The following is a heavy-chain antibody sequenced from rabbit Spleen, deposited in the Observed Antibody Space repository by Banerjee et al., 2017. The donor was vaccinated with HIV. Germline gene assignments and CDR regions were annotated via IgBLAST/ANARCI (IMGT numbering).Heavy chain of an antibody. CDR2: IDAGSSVRT. CDR3: ARSDSGYNWGFNL. CDR1: GFSFSSSYY. Sequence: QEQLVESGGGLVQPEGSLTLTCTASGFSFSSSYYMCWVRQAPGKELEWIACIDAGSSVRTYYASWAKGRFTISKTSSTTVTLQMTSLTAADTATYFCARSDSGYNWGFNLWGQGTLVTVS. J-gene: IGHJ4*01. D-gene: IGHD1-1*01. V-gene: IGHV1S45*01.